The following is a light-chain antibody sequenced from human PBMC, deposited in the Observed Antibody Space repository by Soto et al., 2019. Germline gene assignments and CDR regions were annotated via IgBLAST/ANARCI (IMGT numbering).Light chain of an antibody. Sequence: DIQMTQSPSSLSASVGDRVTITCRASQSIRSYLNWYQQKTGKAPKLLIYAAASLQSGVPSSFRGFGAGTDFTLTITRLQAEAFATYYCQQTYSPPWTFGQGTKVEV. CDR2: AAA. CDR1: QSIRSY. CDR3: QQTYSPPWT. J-gene: IGKJ1*01. V-gene: IGKV1-39*01.